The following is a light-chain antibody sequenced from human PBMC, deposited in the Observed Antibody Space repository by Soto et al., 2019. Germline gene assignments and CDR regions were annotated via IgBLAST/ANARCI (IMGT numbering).Light chain of an antibody. Sequence: QSVLTQPASVSGSPGQSITISCTGTSSDVGSYNVVSWYQHHPGKAPKVMIYEGSKRPSGVSNRFSGSKSGNTASLTISGLQAEDEADYYCCSYAGDSAPYVFGTGTKLTVL. J-gene: IGLJ1*01. CDR3: CSYAGDSAPYV. V-gene: IGLV2-23*01. CDR2: EGS. CDR1: SSDVGSYNV.